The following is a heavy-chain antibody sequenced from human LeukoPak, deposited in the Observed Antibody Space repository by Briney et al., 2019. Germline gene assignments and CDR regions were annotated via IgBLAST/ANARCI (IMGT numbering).Heavy chain of an antibody. CDR2: IRAGGGST. V-gene: IGHV3-23*01. D-gene: IGHD3-10*01. CDR3: AKDGGSGMGFDP. J-gene: IGHJ5*02. CDR1: GSTFAKYA. Sequence: GGSLRLACAASGSTFAKYAMAWVRPAPGKGLEWVSGIRAGGGSTNFADSVRGRFTLSTDNSKNTLYLQMNSLRAEDAAIYYCAKDGGSGMGFDPWGQGTLVTVSS.